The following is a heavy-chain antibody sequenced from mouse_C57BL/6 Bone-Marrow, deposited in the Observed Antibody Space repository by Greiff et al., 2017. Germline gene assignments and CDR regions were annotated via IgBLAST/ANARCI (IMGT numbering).Heavy chain of an antibody. CDR3: TPSDYEGPWFAY. CDR1: GFNIKDDY. J-gene: IGHJ3*01. Sequence: VQLQQSGAELVRPGASVKLSCTASGFNIKDDYMHWVKQRPEQGLEWIGWIDPENGDTEYASKFQGKATITADKSSNTAYLQLSSLKTEDTAVYCGTPSDYEGPWFAYWGQGTLVTVSA. D-gene: IGHD2-4*01. CDR2: IDPENGDT. V-gene: IGHV14-4*01.